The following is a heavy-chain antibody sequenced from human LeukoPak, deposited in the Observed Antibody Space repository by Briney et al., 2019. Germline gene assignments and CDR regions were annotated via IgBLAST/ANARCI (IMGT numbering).Heavy chain of an antibody. V-gene: IGHV3-15*01. Sequence: GGSLRLSCAASGFTFSNAWMTWVRQAPGKGLEWVGHIKSKTDGATTDYAAPVKGRFTISRDDSKNTVYLQMNSLKIEDTAVYYCTTPPGYYDMSPFDFWGQGTLVTVSS. CDR3: TTPPGYYDMSPFDF. D-gene: IGHD3-22*01. J-gene: IGHJ4*02. CDR1: GFTFSNAW. CDR2: IKSKTDGATT.